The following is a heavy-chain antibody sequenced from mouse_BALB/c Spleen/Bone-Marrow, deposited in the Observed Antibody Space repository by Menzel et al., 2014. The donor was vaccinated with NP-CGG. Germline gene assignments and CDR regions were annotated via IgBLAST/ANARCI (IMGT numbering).Heavy chain of an antibody. CDR1: GYSLSRYS. V-gene: IGHV2-6-4*01. Sequence: QVQLKQSGPGLVAPSQSLSITCTVSGYSLSRYSVHWVRQPPGKGLEWLGTIWGGGSTDYNSALKSRLSISKDNSKSQVFLKMNSLQTDDTAMYYCARNYYGSSYHYAMDYWGQGTSVTVSS. D-gene: IGHD1-1*01. CDR3: ARNYYGSSYHYAMDY. CDR2: IWGGGST. J-gene: IGHJ4*01.